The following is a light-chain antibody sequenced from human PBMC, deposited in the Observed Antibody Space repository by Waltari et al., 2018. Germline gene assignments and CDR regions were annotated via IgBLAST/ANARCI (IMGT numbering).Light chain of an antibody. Sequence: DIVMTQSPDSLTVSLGERATVNCKSSQTILYSSNNKNYLAWYQQRPGQPPKLFIYWESTRESGVPDRFSGGGSGTDFTLTISSLQAEDVAVYYCQQYYSTPLTFGGGTRVEIK. CDR3: QQYYSTPLT. V-gene: IGKV4-1*01. CDR2: WES. J-gene: IGKJ4*01. CDR1: QTILYSSNNKNY.